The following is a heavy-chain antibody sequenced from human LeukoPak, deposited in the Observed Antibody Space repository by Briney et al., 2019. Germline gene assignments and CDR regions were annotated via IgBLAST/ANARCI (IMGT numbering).Heavy chain of an antibody. CDR2: IKQDGSEK. J-gene: IGHJ6*02. Sequence: PGGSLRLSCAASGFTFSSYWMSWVRQAPGKGLEWVANIKQDGSEKYYVDSVKGRFTISRDNAKNSLHLQMNSLRAEDTAVYYCARDRGIVGATTDYYYGMDVWGQGTTVTVSS. D-gene: IGHD1-26*01. CDR1: GFTFSSYW. V-gene: IGHV3-7*05. CDR3: ARDRGIVGATTDYYYGMDV.